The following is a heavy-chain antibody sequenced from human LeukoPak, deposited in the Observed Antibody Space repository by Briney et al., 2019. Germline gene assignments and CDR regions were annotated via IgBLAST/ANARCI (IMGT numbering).Heavy chain of an antibody. V-gene: IGHV3-23*01. J-gene: IGHJ6*02. Sequence: PGGSLRLSCEASGFTFRSYAMTWVRQAPGKGLEWVSAISGSGAKTYYADSVKGRFTTSRDNSKNTLYLQMNSLRAEDTAVYYCARHLIGTTYYYYGMDVWGQGATVTVSS. CDR1: GFTFRSYA. CDR3: ARHLIGTTYYYYGMDV. CDR2: ISGSGAKT. D-gene: IGHD1/OR15-1a*01.